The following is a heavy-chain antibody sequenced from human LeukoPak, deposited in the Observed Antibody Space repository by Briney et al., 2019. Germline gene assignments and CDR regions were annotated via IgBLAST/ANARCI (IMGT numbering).Heavy chain of an antibody. V-gene: IGHV4-31*03. Sequence: SQTLSLTCTVSGGSISSGGYYWSWIRQHPGKGLEWIGHIYYSGSTHYNPSLKSRLTISLDMSKNQFSLKLSSVTAADTAVYYCASQYYYCSGSYVDYWGQGTLVTVSS. D-gene: IGHD3-10*01. CDR1: GGSISSGGYY. CDR3: ASQYYYCSGSYVDY. CDR2: IYYSGST. J-gene: IGHJ4*02.